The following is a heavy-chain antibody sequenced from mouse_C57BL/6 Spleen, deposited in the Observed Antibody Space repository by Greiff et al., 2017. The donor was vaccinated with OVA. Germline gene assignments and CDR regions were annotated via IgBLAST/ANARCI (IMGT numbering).Heavy chain of an antibody. D-gene: IGHD2-14*01. J-gene: IGHJ2*01. CDR1: GYTFTSYW. Sequence: VKLMESGAELVKPGASVKLSCKASGYTFTSYWMHWVKQRPGRGLEWIGRIDPNSGGTKYNEKFKSKATLTVDKPSSTAYMQLSSLTSEDSAVYYCARSASQVRENYFDYWGQGTTLTVSS. CDR3: ARSASQVRENYFDY. V-gene: IGHV1-72*01. CDR2: IDPNSGGT.